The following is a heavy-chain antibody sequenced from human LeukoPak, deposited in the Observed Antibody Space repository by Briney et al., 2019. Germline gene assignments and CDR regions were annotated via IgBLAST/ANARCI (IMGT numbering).Heavy chain of an antibody. CDR1: GGSFSGYY. Sequence: PSETLSLTCAVYGGSFSGYYWSWIRQPPGKGLEWIGEINHSGSTNYNPSLKSRVTISVDTSKNQFSLKLSSVTAADTAVYYCARGRRGVIDYWGQGTLATVSS. D-gene: IGHD1-26*01. CDR3: ARGRRGVIDY. CDR2: INHSGST. V-gene: IGHV4-34*01. J-gene: IGHJ4*02.